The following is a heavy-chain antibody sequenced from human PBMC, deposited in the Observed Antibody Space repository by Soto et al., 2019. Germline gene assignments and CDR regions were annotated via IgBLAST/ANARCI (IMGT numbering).Heavy chain of an antibody. CDR3: AKAPRTGIAVAGTLDY. CDR2: ISYDGSNK. CDR1: GFTFSSYG. D-gene: IGHD6-19*01. Sequence: QVQLVESGGGVVQPGRSLRLSCAASGFTFSSYGMHWVRQAPGKGLEWVAVISYDGSNKYYADSVKGRFTISRDNSKNTLYLQMNSLRAEDTAVYYCAKAPRTGIAVAGTLDYWGQGTLVTVSS. V-gene: IGHV3-30*18. J-gene: IGHJ4*02.